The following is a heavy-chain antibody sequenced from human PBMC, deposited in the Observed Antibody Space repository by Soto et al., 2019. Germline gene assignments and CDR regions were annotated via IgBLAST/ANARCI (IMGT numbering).Heavy chain of an antibody. J-gene: IGHJ3*02. CDR3: ARGLKYYYDSSGYRPKDDAFDI. CDR1: GVSIRASSYY. Sequence: KPSETLSLTCTVSGVSIRASSYYWGWIRQPPGKGLEWIGTIYYNGETFYHPSLKSRITMSIHTSKNQFSLKLSSVTAADTAVYYCARGLKYYYDSSGYRPKDDAFDIWGQGTMVTVSS. D-gene: IGHD3-22*01. V-gene: IGHV4-39*01. CDR2: IYYNGET.